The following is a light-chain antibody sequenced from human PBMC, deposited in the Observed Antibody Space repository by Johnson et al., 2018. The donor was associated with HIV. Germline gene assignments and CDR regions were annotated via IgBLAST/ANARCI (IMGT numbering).Light chain of an antibody. CDR3: GTWDSSLSALYV. Sequence: QSVLTQPPSVSAAPGQKVTISCSGSSSNIGNNYVSWFQQLPGTAPKLLIYDNNKRPSGIPDRFSGSKSGTSATLGITGLLTGDEADYYCGTWDSSLSALYVFGTSTKVTVL. J-gene: IGLJ1*01. CDR2: DNN. V-gene: IGLV1-51*01. CDR1: SSNIGNNY.